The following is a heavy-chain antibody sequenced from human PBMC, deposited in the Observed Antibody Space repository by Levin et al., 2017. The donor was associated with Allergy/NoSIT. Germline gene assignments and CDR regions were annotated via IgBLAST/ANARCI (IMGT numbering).Heavy chain of an antibody. CDR1: GGSFSGYY. J-gene: IGHJ2*01. CDR2: INHSGST. V-gene: IGHV4-34*01. Sequence: PSETLSLTCAVYGGSFSGYYWSWIRQPPGKGLEWIGEINHSGSTNYNPSLKSRVTISVDTSKNQFSLKLSSVTAADTAVYYCARVYPHYYDSSHWYFDLWGRGTLVTVSS. D-gene: IGHD3-22*01. CDR3: ARVYPHYYDSSHWYFDL.